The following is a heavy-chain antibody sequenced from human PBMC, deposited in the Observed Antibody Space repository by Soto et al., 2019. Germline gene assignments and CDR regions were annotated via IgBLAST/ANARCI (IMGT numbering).Heavy chain of an antibody. CDR2: IYHSGST. CDR1: SGSISSSNW. D-gene: IGHD2-15*01. J-gene: IGHJ3*02. CDR3: ARDRGYCSGGSCYLGAFDI. V-gene: IGHV4-4*02. Sequence: QVQLQESGPGLVKPSGTLSLTCAVSSGSISSSNWWSWVRQPPGKGLEWIGEIYHSGSTNYNPSLKGRVTISVDKSKHQFSLKLSSVTAADTAVYYCARDRGYCSGGSCYLGAFDIWGQGTMVTVSS.